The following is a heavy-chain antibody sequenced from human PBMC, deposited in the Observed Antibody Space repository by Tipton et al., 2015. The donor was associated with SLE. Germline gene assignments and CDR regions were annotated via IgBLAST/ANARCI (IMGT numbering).Heavy chain of an antibody. Sequence: LRLSCTVSGGSISSYYWSWIRQPPGKGLEWIGYIYYGGSTNYNPSLKSRVTISVDTSKNQFSLKLSSVTAADTAVYYCARLDYYGSRGNYFDYWGQGTLVTVSS. CDR3: ARLDYYGSRGNYFDY. J-gene: IGHJ4*02. CDR1: GGSISSYY. V-gene: IGHV4-59*01. D-gene: IGHD3-22*01. CDR2: IYYGGST.